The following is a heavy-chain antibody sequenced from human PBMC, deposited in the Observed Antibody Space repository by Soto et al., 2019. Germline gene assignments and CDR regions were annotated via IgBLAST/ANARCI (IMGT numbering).Heavy chain of an antibody. J-gene: IGHJ5*02. CDR1: GASISVHSYY. CDR3: TGRYNWNDNYCGP. CDR2: SYYYGTT. D-gene: IGHD1-20*01. V-gene: IGHV4-39*01. Sequence: SETLSLTCTVSGASISVHSYYWTWIRQPQGKGLEWIGSSYYYGTTYFNPSLKSRATISVYTSKNQFSLRLTSVTAADTAIYYCTGRYNWNDNYCGPWGQGP.